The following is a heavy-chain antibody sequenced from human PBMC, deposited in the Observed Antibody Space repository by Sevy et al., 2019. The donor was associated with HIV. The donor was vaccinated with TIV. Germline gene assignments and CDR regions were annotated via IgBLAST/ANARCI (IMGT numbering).Heavy chain of an antibody. V-gene: IGHV3-7*01. Sequence: GGSLRLSCAASGFSFSNYWMHWVRQAPGKGREWVANIKQDESERYYVASGKGRFTISRDNAKNSVYREMNSLRPDDTAIYYCAKGNSGSFDYWGQGTLVTVSS. J-gene: IGHJ4*02. CDR1: GFSFSNYW. CDR2: IKQDESER. CDR3: AKGNSGSFDY. D-gene: IGHD3-10*01.